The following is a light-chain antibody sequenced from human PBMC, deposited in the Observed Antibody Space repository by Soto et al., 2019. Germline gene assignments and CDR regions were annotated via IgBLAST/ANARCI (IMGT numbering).Light chain of an antibody. CDR2: GAS. CDR3: QQYDNWPRT. J-gene: IGKJ1*01. V-gene: IGKV3-15*01. CDR1: QSVSSN. Sequence: EIVMTQSPATLSVSPGERATFSCRASQSVSSNLAWYQQKPGQAPRLLMYGASTRASGVPGRFSGSGSGTEFTLTISSLQSEDFAVYYCQQYDNWPRTFGQGTKVDIK.